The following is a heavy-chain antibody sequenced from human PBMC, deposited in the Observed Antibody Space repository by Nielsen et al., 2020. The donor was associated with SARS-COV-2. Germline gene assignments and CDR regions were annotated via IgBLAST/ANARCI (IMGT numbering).Heavy chain of an antibody. J-gene: IGHJ4*02. CDR3: AKRSGYTSGWYGDY. CDR2: ISSDGSDY. V-gene: IGHV3-30*04. Sequence: GESLKISCAASKFTSSRYTMHWVRQAPGKGLEWVAVISSDGSDYYYADSVKGRFTISRDNSKNTLYLQMNSLRAEDTAVYYCAKRSGYTSGWYGDYWGQGTLVTVSS. CDR1: KFTSSRYT. D-gene: IGHD6-19*01.